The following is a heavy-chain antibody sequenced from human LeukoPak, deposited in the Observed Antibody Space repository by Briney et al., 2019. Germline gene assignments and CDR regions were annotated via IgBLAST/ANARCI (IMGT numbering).Heavy chain of an antibody. V-gene: IGHV4-39*07. J-gene: IGHJ3*02. CDR2: IYYSAST. CDR3: ARGPYSYDSSGAFDI. D-gene: IGHD3-22*01. Sequence: SETLSLTCTVSGGSISSNSYYWGWIRQPPGKGLEWIGSIYYSASTYYNPSLKSRVTISVDTSKKQFSLKLSSVTAADTAVCFCARGPYSYDSSGAFDIWGQGTMVTVSS. CDR1: GGSISSNSYY.